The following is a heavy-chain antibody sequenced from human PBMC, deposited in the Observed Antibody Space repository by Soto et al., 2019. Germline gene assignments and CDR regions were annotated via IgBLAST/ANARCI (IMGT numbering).Heavy chain of an antibody. J-gene: IGHJ4*02. Sequence: ASVKVSCKVSGYTLTELSMHWVRQAPGKGLEWMGGFDPEDGETIYAQKFQGRVTMTEDTSTDTAYMELSSLRSEDTAVYYCATVPAYSGSYFPYYWGQGTLVTVSS. CDR2: FDPEDGET. V-gene: IGHV1-24*01. CDR3: ATVPAYSGSYFPYY. D-gene: IGHD1-26*01. CDR1: GYTLTELS.